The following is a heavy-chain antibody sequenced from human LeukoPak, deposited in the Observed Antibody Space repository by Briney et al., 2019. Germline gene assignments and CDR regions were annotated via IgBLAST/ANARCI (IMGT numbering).Heavy chain of an antibody. CDR3: AETVVKLGVWWFDP. D-gene: IGHD4-23*01. J-gene: IGHJ5*02. CDR1: GGSISSYY. V-gene: IGHV4-59*01. CDR2: IYYSGST. Sequence: PSETLSLTCTVSGGSISSYYWSWIRQPPGKGLEWIGYIYYSGSTNYNPSLKSRVTISVDTCKNQFSLKLSSVTAADTAVYYCAETVVKLGVWWFDPWGQGTLVTVSS.